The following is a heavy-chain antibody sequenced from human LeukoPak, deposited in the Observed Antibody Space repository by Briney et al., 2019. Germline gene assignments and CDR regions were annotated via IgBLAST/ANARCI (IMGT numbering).Heavy chain of an antibody. CDR3: AREPTREWGHAFDI. CDR2: INHSGST. V-gene: IGHV4-34*01. Sequence: PSETLSLTCAVYGGSFSGYYWSWIRQPPGKGLEWIGEINHSGSTNYNPSLKSRVTISVDTSKNQFSLKLSSVTAADTAVYYCAREPTREWGHAFDIWGQGTMVTVSS. CDR1: GGSFSGYY. D-gene: IGHD1-26*01. J-gene: IGHJ3*02.